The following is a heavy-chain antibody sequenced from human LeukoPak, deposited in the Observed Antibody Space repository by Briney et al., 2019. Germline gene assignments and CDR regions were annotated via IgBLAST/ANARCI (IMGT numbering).Heavy chain of an antibody. J-gene: IGHJ4*02. Sequence: GGSLRLSCAASGFTFSSYWMSWVRQAPGKGLEWVANIKQDGSEKYYVDSVKDRFTISRDNAKNSLYLQMNSLRAEDTAVYYCARERRYYDILTGYYVFDYWGQGTLVTVSS. D-gene: IGHD3-9*01. V-gene: IGHV3-7*01. CDR3: ARERRYYDILTGYYVFDY. CDR1: GFTFSSYW. CDR2: IKQDGSEK.